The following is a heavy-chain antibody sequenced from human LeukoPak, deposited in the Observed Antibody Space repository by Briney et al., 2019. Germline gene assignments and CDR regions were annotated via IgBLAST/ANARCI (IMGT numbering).Heavy chain of an antibody. D-gene: IGHD2-15*01. V-gene: IGHV3-23*01. CDR3: AREGGGGGFDY. Sequence: GGSLRLSCAASGFTFSSYAMSWVRQAPGKGLEWVSAISDSDGSTYYADSVKGRFTISRDNSKNTLYLQMNSLRAEDTAVYYCAREGGGGGFDYWGQGTLVTVSS. CDR1: GFTFSSYA. J-gene: IGHJ4*02. CDR2: ISDSDGST.